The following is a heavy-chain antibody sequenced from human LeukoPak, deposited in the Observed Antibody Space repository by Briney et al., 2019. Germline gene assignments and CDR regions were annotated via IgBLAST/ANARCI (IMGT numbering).Heavy chain of an antibody. D-gene: IGHD6-13*01. J-gene: IGHJ5*02. CDR1: GGSFSGYY. Sequence: PSETLSLTCAVYGGSFSGYYWSWIRQPPGKGLEWIGEINHSGSTNYNPSLKSRVTISVDTSKNQFSLKLSSVTAADTAVYYCARAAAGKPNWFDPWGQGTLVTVSS. CDR3: ARAAAGKPNWFDP. V-gene: IGHV4-34*01. CDR2: INHSGST.